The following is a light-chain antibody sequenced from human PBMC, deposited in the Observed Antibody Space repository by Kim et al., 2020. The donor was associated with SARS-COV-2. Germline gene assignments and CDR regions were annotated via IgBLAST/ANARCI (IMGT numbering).Light chain of an antibody. Sequence: ASTGDRVTITCRASQGISSYLAWYQQKPGKAPKLLIYAASTLQSGVPSRFSGSGSGTDFTLTISCLQSEDFATYYCQQYYSYPWTFGQGTKVEIK. CDR3: QQYYSYPWT. CDR1: QGISSY. CDR2: AAS. J-gene: IGKJ1*01. V-gene: IGKV1-8*01.